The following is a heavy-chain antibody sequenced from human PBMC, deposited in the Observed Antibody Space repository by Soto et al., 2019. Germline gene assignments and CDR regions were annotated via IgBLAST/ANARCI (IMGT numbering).Heavy chain of an antibody. V-gene: IGHV1-3*01. D-gene: IGHD3-10*01. Sequence: PSVKVSCKASGYTFTDYSLQWVRQAPGQRLEWMGWINPASGKTKYSQKFQGRVTITRDTSASTAYMELSSLTSEDTALYYCARDLWLGESFRYYFDYWAQGTLVTVSS. CDR2: INPASGKT. CDR3: ARDLWLGESFRYYFDY. CDR1: GYTFTDYS. J-gene: IGHJ4*01.